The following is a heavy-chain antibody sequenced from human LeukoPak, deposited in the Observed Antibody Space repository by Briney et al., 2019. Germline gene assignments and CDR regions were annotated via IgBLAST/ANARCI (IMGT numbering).Heavy chain of an antibody. CDR1: GLTLSSYT. J-gene: IGHJ6*03. CDR2: LIISSTYL. CDR3: ARVSTTGYDYHMDV. V-gene: IGHV3-21*01. Sequence: GGPLRLSCAASGLTLSSYTMNWFRQAPGKGLDWVSSLIISSTYLYYGDSVKGRLTISWDNAKNSPYLQMTSLRAEATAGYYCARVSTTGYDYHMDVWGKGTAVTISS. D-gene: IGHD2-8*02.